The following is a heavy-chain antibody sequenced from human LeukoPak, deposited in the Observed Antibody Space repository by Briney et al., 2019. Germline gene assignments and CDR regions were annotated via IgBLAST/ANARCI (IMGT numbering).Heavy chain of an antibody. V-gene: IGHV1-24*01. Sequence: ASVKVSCKASGYIFTRYAMHWVRQAPGKGLEWMGGFDPEDGETIYAQKFQGRVTMTEDTSTDTAYMELSSLRSEDTAVYFCARVGVEATATFDYWGQGTLVTVSS. CDR1: GYIFTRYA. D-gene: IGHD1-26*01. CDR3: ARVGVEATATFDY. CDR2: FDPEDGET. J-gene: IGHJ4*02.